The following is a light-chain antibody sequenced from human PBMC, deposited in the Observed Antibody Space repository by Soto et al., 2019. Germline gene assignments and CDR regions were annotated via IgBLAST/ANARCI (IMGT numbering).Light chain of an antibody. CDR2: EVN. CDR1: SDDVGGYNY. V-gene: IGLV2-14*01. J-gene: IGLJ2*01. Sequence: QSALTQPASVSGSPGQSITISCTGTSDDVGGYNYVSWYQQHPGKAPKLMIFEVNNRPSGVSNRFSGSRSGNTASLTISGLQAEDEADYYCSSYRSGNPPVVFGGGTKLTVL. CDR3: SSYRSGNPPVV.